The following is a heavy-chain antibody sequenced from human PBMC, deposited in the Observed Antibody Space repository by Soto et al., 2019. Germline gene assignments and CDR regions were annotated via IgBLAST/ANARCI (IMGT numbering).Heavy chain of an antibody. Sequence: QVQLQQWGAGLLKPSETLSLTCAVYGGSFSGYYWSWIRQPPGKGLEWMGEITHSVSTNDNPSLKSRCTIAVDKSKNHFSLKLSSVTAADTAVYYCALCTIGHYYCYGIDVWGQGTTVTASS. V-gene: IGHV4-34*01. D-gene: IGHD3-16*01. J-gene: IGHJ6*02. CDR3: ALCTIGHYYCYGIDV. CDR1: GGSFSGYY. CDR2: ITHSVST.